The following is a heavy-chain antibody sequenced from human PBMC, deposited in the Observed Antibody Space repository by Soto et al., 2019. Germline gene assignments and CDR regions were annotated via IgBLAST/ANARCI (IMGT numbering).Heavy chain of an antibody. CDR2: INHSGST. CDR1: GGSISSGGYS. V-gene: IGHV4-30-2*01. J-gene: IGHJ4*02. D-gene: IGHD2-8*02. CDR3: ARDKITGLFDY. Sequence: PSETLSLTCAVSGGSISSGGYSWSWIRQPPVKGLEWIGYINHSGSTNYNPSLKSRVTISLDTSKNQFSLKLTSVTAADTAVYYCARDKITGLFDYWGQGTLVTVSS.